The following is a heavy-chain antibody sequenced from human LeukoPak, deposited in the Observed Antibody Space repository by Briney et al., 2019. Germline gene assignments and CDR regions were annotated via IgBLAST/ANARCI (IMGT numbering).Heavy chain of an antibody. D-gene: IGHD2-2*03. CDR1: GYSFTSYW. J-gene: IGHJ4*02. V-gene: IGHV5-10-1*01. CDR2: IDPSDSYT. CDR3: ARQGGGYCSSTSCLYYFDY. Sequence: GESLKISRKSSGYSFTSYWISWVRQMPGKGPEWMGRIDPSDSYTNYSPSFQGLVTISADKSISTAYLQWSSLKASDTAMYYCARQGGGYCSSTSCLYYFDYWGQGTLVTVSS.